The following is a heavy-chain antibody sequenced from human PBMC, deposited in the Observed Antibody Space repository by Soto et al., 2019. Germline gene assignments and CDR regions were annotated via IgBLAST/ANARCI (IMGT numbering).Heavy chain of an antibody. J-gene: IGHJ4*02. D-gene: IGHD3-10*01. CDR2: INSDGRST. Sequence: EVQLVESGGGLVQPGGSLRLSCAASGFTFSSYWMHWVRQAPGKGLVWVSRINSDGRSTSYADSVKGRFTISRDNAKNTLYLQMNSLTAEATAVYYCASYYGSGIYHPKYWGQGTLVTVAS. CDR1: GFTFSSYW. CDR3: ASYYGSGIYHPKY. V-gene: IGHV3-74*01.